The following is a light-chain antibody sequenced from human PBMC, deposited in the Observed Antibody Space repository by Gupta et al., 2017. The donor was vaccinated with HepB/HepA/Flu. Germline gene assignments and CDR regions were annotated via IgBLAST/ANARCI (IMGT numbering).Light chain of an antibody. CDR1: TGPVTRGHY. CDR2: GTT. J-gene: IGLJ3*02. V-gene: IGLV7-46*01. CDR3: LLSYSGVGEV. Sequence: QPVVIQEPSLTVSPGGTVTLTCRYNTGPVTRGHYPKWLQQKPAQAPRTLIFGTTNRHSQAPARFAGSLLGGKAALIISGAQPEDEAEYFCLLSYSGVGEVFGGGTKLAVL.